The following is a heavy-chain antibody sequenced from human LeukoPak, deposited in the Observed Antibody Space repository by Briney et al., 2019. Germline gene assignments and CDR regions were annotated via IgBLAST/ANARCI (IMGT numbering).Heavy chain of an antibody. CDR1: GFTFRTHA. CDR3: AKSVAPAAGLNYHYGMDV. Sequence: GGSLGLSCAASGFTFRTHAMTWVRQAPGKGLEWVSVISGSGGSIYYADSVKGRFTISRDNSKNTLYLEINSLRAEDTAVYYCAKSVAPAAGLNYHYGMDVWGKGTTVTVSS. CDR2: ISGSGGSI. J-gene: IGHJ6*04. V-gene: IGHV3-23*01. D-gene: IGHD2-2*01.